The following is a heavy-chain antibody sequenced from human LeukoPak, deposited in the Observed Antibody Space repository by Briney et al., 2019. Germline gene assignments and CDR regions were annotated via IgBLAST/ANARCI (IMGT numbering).Heavy chain of an antibody. CDR1: GFTFSSYG. CDR3: ARTMVRGVTPFDP. J-gene: IGHJ5*02. CDR2: IRYDGSNK. D-gene: IGHD3-10*01. Sequence: GGSLRLSCAASGFTFSSYGMHWVRQAPGKGLEWVAFIRYDGSNKYYADSVKGRFTISRDNSKNTLYLQMNSLRAEDTAVYYCARTMVRGVTPFDPWGQGTLVTVSS. V-gene: IGHV3-30*02.